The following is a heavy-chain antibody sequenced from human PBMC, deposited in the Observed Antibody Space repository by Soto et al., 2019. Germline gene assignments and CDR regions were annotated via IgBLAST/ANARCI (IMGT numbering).Heavy chain of an antibody. J-gene: IGHJ4*02. CDR3: ARDEVGARVYVCYFDY. Sequence: GGSLRLCCAASGIIFKGFGMHCVRQATGKGLEWVAVIRYDGSNIYYADSVKGRFTISRDNSKNTLYLQMDRLRAEDTAVYYEARDEVGARVYVCYFDYWGQGALVTV. D-gene: IGHD1-26*01. V-gene: IGHV3-33*01. CDR2: IRYDGSNI. CDR1: GIIFKGFG.